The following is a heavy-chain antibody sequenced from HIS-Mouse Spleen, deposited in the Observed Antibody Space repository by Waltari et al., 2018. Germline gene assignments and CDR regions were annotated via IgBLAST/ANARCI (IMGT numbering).Heavy chain of an antibody. CDR3: ARVTGDDAFDI. D-gene: IGHD7-27*01. CDR2: TYYRSKWYN. Sequence: QVQLQQSGPGLVKPSQTLSLTCAISGDRVPSTRPALHWIRQSPSRGLEWLGRTYYRSKWYNDYAVSVKSRITINPDTSKNQFSLQLNSVTPEDTAVYYCARVTGDDAFDIWGQGTMVTVSS. CDR1: GDRVPSTRPA. V-gene: IGHV6-1*01. J-gene: IGHJ3*02.